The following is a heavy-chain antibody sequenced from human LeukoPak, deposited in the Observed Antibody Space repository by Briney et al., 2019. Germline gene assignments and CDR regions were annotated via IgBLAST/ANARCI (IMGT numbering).Heavy chain of an antibody. V-gene: IGHV3-30*04. D-gene: IGHD5-12*01. Sequence: GGSLRLSCAASGFTFSSYAMHWVRQAPGKGLEWVAVISDDGINKYYADPVKGRFTTSRDNSKNTLYLEMSSLRAEDTAVYYCASVDDLDAFAMWGQGTMVIVFS. CDR3: ASVDDLDAFAM. CDR2: ISDDGINK. CDR1: GFTFSSYA. J-gene: IGHJ3*02.